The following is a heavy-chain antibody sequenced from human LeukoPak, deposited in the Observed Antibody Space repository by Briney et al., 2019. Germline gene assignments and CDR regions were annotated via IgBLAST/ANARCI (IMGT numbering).Heavy chain of an antibody. CDR3: ARDLRTPSDTNIAIDY. D-gene: IGHD4-23*01. V-gene: IGHV3-74*01. J-gene: IGHJ4*02. Sequence: PGGSLRLSCAASGFTFSNYGMHWVRQGPGKGLVWVSRINSDGRLTSYADSVKGRLTISRDNAKNTLYLQMNSLRAEDTAVYYCARDLRTPSDTNIAIDYWGQGTLVTVSS. CDR1: GFTFSNYG. CDR2: INSDGRLT.